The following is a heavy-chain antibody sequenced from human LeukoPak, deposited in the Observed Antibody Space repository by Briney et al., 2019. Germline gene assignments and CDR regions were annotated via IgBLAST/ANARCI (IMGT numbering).Heavy chain of an antibody. J-gene: IGHJ6*03. D-gene: IGHD6-13*01. V-gene: IGHV1-69*05. CDR1: GGTFSSYA. CDR3: ARHSRGSSSRVWVYYMDV. Sequence: ASVKVSCKASGGTFSSYAISWVRQAPGQGLEWMGGIIPIFGTANYAQKFQGRVTITTDESTSIAYMELSSLRSEDTAVYYCARHSRGSSSRVWVYYMDVWGKGTTVTVSS. CDR2: IIPIFGTA.